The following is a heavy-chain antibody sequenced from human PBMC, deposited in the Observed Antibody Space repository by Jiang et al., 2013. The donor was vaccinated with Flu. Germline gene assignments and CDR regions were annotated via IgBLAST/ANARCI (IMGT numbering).Heavy chain of an antibody. CDR1: GYTFTSYG. CDR2: ISTNNGNT. D-gene: IGHD2-15*01. CDR3: ARGYCSGGTCYPAESFDI. V-gene: IGHV1-18*04. Sequence: GAEVKKPGASVKVSCKASGYTFTSYGISWVRQAPGQGLEWMGWISTNNGNTKYAQKFQGRVTMTTDTSTSTAYLELRSLRSDDTAMFYCARGYCSGGTCYPAESFDIWGQGTMVTVSS. J-gene: IGHJ3*02.